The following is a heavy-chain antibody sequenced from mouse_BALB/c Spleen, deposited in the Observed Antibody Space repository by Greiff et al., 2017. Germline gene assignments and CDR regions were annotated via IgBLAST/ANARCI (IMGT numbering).Heavy chain of an antibody. CDR1: GFTFSSYA. D-gene: IGHD1-2*01. J-gene: IGHJ4*01. CDR2: ISSGGST. V-gene: IGHV5-6-5*01. CDR3: ARGVRLRAMDY. Sequence: EVNVVESGGGLVKPGGSLKLSCAASGFTFSSYAMSWVRQTPEKRLEWVASISSGGSTYYPDSVKGRFTISRDNARNILYLQMSSLRSEDTAMYYCARGVRLRAMDYWGQGTSVTVSS.